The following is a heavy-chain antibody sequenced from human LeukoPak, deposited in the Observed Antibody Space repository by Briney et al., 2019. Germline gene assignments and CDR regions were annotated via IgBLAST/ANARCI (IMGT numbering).Heavy chain of an antibody. CDR3: ARVLTTRSVTARDY. V-gene: IGHV4-39*07. CDR1: GGSISSSSYY. CDR2: IYHSGST. D-gene: IGHD1-1*01. J-gene: IGHJ4*02. Sequence: PSETLSLTCTVSGGSISSSSYYWGWIRQPPGKGLEWIGSIYHSGSTYYNPSLKSRVTISVDTSKNQFSLKLSSVTAADTAVYYCARVLTTRSVTARDYWGQGTLVTVSS.